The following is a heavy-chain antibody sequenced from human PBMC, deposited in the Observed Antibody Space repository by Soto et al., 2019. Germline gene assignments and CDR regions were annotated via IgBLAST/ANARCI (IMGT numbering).Heavy chain of an antibody. CDR3: ARDREGLDP. Sequence: GGSLRLSCAASGFTFSSYSMNWVRQAPGKGLEWVSYISSSSSTIYYADSVKGRFTISRDNAKNSLYLQMNSLRAEDTAVYYCARDREGLDPWGQGTLVTVSS. V-gene: IGHV3-48*04. CDR2: ISSSSSTI. CDR1: GFTFSSYS. J-gene: IGHJ5*02.